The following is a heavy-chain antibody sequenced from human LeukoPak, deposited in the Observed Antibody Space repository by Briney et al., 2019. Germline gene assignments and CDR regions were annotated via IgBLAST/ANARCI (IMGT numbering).Heavy chain of an antibody. V-gene: IGHV1-69*13. CDR2: IIPIFGTA. J-gene: IGHJ4*02. Sequence: ASVRVSCKASGGTFSSYAISWVRQAPGRGLEWMGGIIPIFGTANYAQKFQGRVTITADESTSTAYMELSSLRSEDTAVYYCARDRIASGVGFDYWGQGTLVTVSS. CDR3: ARDRIASGVGFDY. D-gene: IGHD1-26*01. CDR1: GGTFSSYA.